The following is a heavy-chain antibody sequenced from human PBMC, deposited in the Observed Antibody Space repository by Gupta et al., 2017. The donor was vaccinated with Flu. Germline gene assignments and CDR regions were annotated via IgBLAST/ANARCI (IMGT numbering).Heavy chain of an antibody. V-gene: IGHV3-30*18. J-gene: IGHJ4*02. D-gene: IGHD2-2*01. CDR1: GFTFSSYG. CDR2: ISYDGSNK. CDR3: AKDSSHALDY. Sequence: QVQLVESGGGVVQPGRSLRLSCAASGFTFSSYGMHWVRQAPGKGLEWVAVISYDGSNKYYADSVKGRFTISRDNSKNTLYLQMNSMRAEDTAVYYCAKDSSHALDYWGQGTLVTVSS.